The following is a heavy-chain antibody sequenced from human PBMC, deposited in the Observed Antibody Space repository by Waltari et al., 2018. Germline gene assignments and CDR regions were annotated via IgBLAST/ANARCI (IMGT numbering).Heavy chain of an antibody. J-gene: IGHJ6*02. CDR3: ARERNSLYYYAMDV. CDR2: INWDASFV. V-gene: IGHV3-43D*03. Sequence: EVQLVESGGLVVQPGGSLRLSCAASVFKFDDYPMSWVRQPPGKGLEWVSFINWDASFVDYGDSVKGRIIVSRDNRKNSLYLQFNSMQPEDTALYYCARERNSLYYYAMDVWGQGTTVTVSS. CDR1: VFKFDDYP.